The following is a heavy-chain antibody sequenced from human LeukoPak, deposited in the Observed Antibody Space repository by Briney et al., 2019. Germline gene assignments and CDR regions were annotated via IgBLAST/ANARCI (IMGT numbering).Heavy chain of an antibody. CDR3: ARDFSVGDYGGPYYYYGMDV. CDR2: ISSSSSYT. V-gene: IGHV3-11*05. J-gene: IGHJ6*02. D-gene: IGHD4-23*01. CDR1: GFTFSDYY. Sequence: PGGSLGLSCAASGFTFSDYYMSWIRQAPGKGLEWVSYISSSSSYTNYADSVKGRFTISRDNAKNSLYLQMNSLRAEDTAVYYCARDFSVGDYGGPYYYYGMDVWGQGTTVTVSS.